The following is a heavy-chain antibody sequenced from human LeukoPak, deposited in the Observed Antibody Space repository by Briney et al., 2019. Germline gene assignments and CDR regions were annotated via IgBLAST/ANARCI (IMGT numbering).Heavy chain of an antibody. V-gene: IGHV3-30*18. J-gene: IGHJ6*03. Sequence: PGGSLRLSCAASGFTFSSYGMHWVRQAPGKGLEWVAVISYDGSNKYYADSVKGRFTISRDNSKNTLYLQMNSLRAEDTAVYYCAKDRSIAAANMDVWGKGTTVTVSS. CDR2: ISYDGSNK. CDR1: GFTFSSYG. CDR3: AKDRSIAAANMDV. D-gene: IGHD6-13*01.